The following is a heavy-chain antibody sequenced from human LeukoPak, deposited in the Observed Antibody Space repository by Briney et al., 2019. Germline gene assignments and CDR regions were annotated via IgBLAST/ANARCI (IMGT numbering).Heavy chain of an antibody. J-gene: IGHJ4*02. D-gene: IGHD3-9*01. V-gene: IGHV3-23*01. CDR1: GFTFSAHA. Sequence: PGGSLTHSCAASGFTFSAHAMSWVRQPPGKGLEWVSAISGSNGRTHYADSLRGRFSISRDNARNSVYLQMNSLRVEDTAVYYCARDPLRYLRVGHYDYWRQGNLVAVSS. CDR3: ARDPLRYLRVGHYDY. CDR2: ISGSNGRT.